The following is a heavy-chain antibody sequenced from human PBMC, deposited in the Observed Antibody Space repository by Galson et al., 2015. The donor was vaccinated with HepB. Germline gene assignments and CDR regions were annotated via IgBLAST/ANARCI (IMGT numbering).Heavy chain of an antibody. CDR1: GFTFSTFT. CDR2: ISSSGSTTI. Sequence: SLRLSCAASGFTFSTFTMNWVRQAPGKGLEWVPYISSSGSTTISYADSVKGRFTISRDNAKNSLYLQINSLRAEDTAVYFCARATLGWFDPWGQGTLVTVSS. J-gene: IGHJ5*02. V-gene: IGHV3-48*04. CDR3: ARATLGWFDP. D-gene: IGHD2/OR15-2a*01.